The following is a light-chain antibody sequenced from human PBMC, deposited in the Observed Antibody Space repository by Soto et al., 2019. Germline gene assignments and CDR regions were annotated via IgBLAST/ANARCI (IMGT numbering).Light chain of an antibody. V-gene: IGKV3-20*01. CDR1: QSVSNNY. J-gene: IGKJ1*01. CDR3: QQYGSSGT. CDR2: GAS. Sequence: EIVLTQSPATLSLSPGERATLSCRASQSVSNNYLAWYQQKPGQAPRLLIYGASNRATGIPDRFSGSGSGTDFTLNIRRLEPEDFAVYYCQQYGSSGTFGQGTKVDIK.